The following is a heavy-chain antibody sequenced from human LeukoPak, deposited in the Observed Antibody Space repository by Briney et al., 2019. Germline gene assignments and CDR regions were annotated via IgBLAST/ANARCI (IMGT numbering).Heavy chain of an antibody. D-gene: IGHD5-24*01. Sequence: GGSLRLSCAASGFTFSSYTMSWVRQAPGKGLEWVSYISSSGSATYHAGSVKGRFTISRDNAKNSLYPQLNSLRVEDTAVYYCARERGYTYSFDYWGQGTLVTVSS. J-gene: IGHJ4*02. CDR2: ISSSGSAT. V-gene: IGHV3-48*01. CDR1: GFTFSSYT. CDR3: ARERGYTYSFDY.